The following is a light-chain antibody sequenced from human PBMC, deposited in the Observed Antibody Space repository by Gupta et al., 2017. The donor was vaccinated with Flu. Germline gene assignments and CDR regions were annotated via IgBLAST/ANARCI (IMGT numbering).Light chain of an antibody. J-gene: IGLJ2*01. CDR2: EGS. CDR1: SSDVGSYNL. CDR3: CSYAGRDVV. Sequence: QSALTQPASVSGSPGQSITISCTGTSSDVGSYNLVSWYQQHPGKAPKLMIYEGSKRPSGASNRFSGSKSGNTASLTISGLQAEDEADYYCCSYAGRDVVFGGGTKLTVL. V-gene: IGLV2-23*01.